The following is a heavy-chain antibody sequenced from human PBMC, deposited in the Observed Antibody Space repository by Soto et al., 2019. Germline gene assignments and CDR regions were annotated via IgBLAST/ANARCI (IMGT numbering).Heavy chain of an antibody. D-gene: IGHD2-2*03. Sequence: PSETLSLPCSVTGDSIKTHYCSWIQQAPGKGLEWIGYIYYSGSTLYNPPLKRRFTSSADTSKNHFSLRLIPLTAADTAVYYCASGWMAAFDNWGQGTLVPVSS. V-gene: IGHV4-59*11. CDR2: IYYSGST. J-gene: IGHJ4*02. CDR3: ASGWMAAFDN. CDR1: GDSIKTHY.